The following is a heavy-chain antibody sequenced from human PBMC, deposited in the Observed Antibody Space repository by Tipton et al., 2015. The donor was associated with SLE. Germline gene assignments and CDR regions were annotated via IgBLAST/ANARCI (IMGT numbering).Heavy chain of an antibody. J-gene: IGHJ5*02. V-gene: IGHV1-46*01. CDR1: GYTFTRYY. Sequence: QLVQSGAEVKKPGASVKVSCKASGYTFTRYYMYWVRQAPGQGLEWMGMINPSGGSTTYAQKFKGRVTMTRDTSTSTVYMEVSSLRSEDTAVYYCARSSSSSSNWFDPWAREPWSPSPQ. CDR3: ARSSSSSSNWFDP. D-gene: IGHD6-6*01. CDR2: INPSGGST.